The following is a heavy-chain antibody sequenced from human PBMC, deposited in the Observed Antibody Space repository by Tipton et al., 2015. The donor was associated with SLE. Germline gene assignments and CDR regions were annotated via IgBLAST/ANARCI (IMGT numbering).Heavy chain of an antibody. CDR1: GGSISTYY. V-gene: IGHV4-59*01. J-gene: IGHJ3*02. Sequence: TLSLTCTVSGGSISTYYWSWIRQSSGKGLEWIGYIHKSGSTHYHPSFRGRVTISVDASKNQFSLELISVTAADTAVYYCARRHFDTSGYYRGAFDIWGQGKMVTVSS. CDR2: IHKSGST. D-gene: IGHD3-22*01. CDR3: ARRHFDTSGYYRGAFDI.